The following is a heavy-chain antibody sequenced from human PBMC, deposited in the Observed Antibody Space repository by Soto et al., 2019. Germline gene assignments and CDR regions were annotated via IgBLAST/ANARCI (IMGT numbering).Heavy chain of an antibody. CDR3: ARPSVQGGSYSCQY. D-gene: IGHD1-26*01. CDR2: ISSSGSTI. CDR1: GFTFSSYS. J-gene: IGHJ4*02. Sequence: GGSLRLSCAASGFTFSSYSMHWVRQAPGKGLEWVSYISSSGSTIYYADSVKGRFTISRDDAKNSLYLQMNSLRDEDTAVYYCARPSVQGGSYSCQYWGQGTLVTVSS. V-gene: IGHV3-48*02.